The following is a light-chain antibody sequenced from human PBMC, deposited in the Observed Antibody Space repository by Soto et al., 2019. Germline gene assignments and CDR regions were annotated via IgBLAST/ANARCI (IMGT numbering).Light chain of an antibody. Sequence: DIQMTQSPPTLSASVGDRVIITCRASQSISSWLAWYQQKPGKAPKLIIYRASTLESGVPSRFSGSGSGTEFTLTISSLQPDDVATYYCQQYNSYPLTFGGGTKVEIK. CDR3: QQYNSYPLT. CDR1: QSISSW. V-gene: IGKV1-5*03. J-gene: IGKJ4*01. CDR2: RAS.